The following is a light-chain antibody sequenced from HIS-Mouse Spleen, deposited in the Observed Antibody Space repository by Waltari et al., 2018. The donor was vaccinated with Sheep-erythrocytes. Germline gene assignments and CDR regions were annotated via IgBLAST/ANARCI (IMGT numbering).Light chain of an antibody. J-gene: IGLJ2*01. CDR3: CSYAGSYTLV. V-gene: IGLV2-11*01. Sequence: QSALTQPRPVSGSPGQSVTISCTGTSSDVGGYNYVSRYHQHPGKAPKLMIYDVSKRPSGVPDRFSGSKSGNTASLTISGLQAEDEADYYCCSYAGSYTLVFGGGTKLTVL. CDR1: SSDVGGYNY. CDR2: DVS.